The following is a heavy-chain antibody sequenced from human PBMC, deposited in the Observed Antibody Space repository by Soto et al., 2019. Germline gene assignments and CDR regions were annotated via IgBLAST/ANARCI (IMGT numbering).Heavy chain of an antibody. V-gene: IGHV1-69*01. CDR1: GNIFTRYY. D-gene: IGHD5-12*01. CDR2: IIPIFGTA. J-gene: IGHJ4*02. CDR3: ARGRRDGYNPGPFDY. Sequence: QVQVVQSGAEVKEPGASVKVSCKASGNIFTRYYIHWVRQAPGQGLEWMGGIIPIFGTANYAQKFQGRVTITADESTSTAYMELSSLRSEDTAVYYCARGRRDGYNPGPFDYWGQGTLVTVSS.